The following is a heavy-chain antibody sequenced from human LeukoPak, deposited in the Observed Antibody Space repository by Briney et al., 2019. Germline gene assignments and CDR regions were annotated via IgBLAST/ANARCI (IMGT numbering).Heavy chain of an antibody. D-gene: IGHD3-10*01. V-gene: IGHV3-30*02. CDR1: GFTFSSYG. CDR3: AKGIHRGVMYYYYYMDV. CDR2: IRYDGSNK. J-gene: IGHJ6*03. Sequence: GGSLRLSCAASGFTFSSYGMHWVRQAPGKGLEWVAFIRYDGSNKYYADSVKGRFTISRDNSKNTLYLQMNSLRAEDTAVYYCAKGIHRGVMYYYYYMDVWGKGTTVTVS.